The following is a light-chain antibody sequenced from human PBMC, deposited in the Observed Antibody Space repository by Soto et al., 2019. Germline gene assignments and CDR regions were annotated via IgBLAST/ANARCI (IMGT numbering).Light chain of an antibody. J-gene: IGKJ1*01. CDR3: QQYGSSPWT. Sequence: IVLTQSPGTLSLSPGEGATLSCRASQSVSSSYLAWYQQKPGQAPRLLSYGASSRATGIPDRVSGSGSGTEFTLTISRLEPEDFAVYYCQQYGSSPWTFGQGTKVDIK. CDR1: QSVSSSY. V-gene: IGKV3-20*01. CDR2: GAS.